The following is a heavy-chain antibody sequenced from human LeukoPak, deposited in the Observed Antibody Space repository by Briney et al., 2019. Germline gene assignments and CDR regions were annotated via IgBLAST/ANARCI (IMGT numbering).Heavy chain of an antibody. V-gene: IGHV5-51*01. Sequence: GESLKISCKGSGYXFSSYWICWVRQMPGKGLEWMGIIYPGDSDTRYSPSFQGQVTISADKSISTAYMQWSSLKASDTAMYYCARGDTSSWYKTAPPFDYWGQGTLVTVSS. CDR1: GYXFSSYW. D-gene: IGHD6-13*01. CDR3: ARGDTSSWYKTAPPFDY. CDR2: IYPGDSDT. J-gene: IGHJ4*02.